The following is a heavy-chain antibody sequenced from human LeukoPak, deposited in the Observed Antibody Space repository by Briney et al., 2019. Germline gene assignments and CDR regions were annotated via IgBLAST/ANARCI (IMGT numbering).Heavy chain of an antibody. V-gene: IGHV4-31*03. J-gene: IGHJ4*02. CDR2: FYYSGNT. D-gene: IGHD5-12*01. Sequence: SETLSLTCTVSGGSVSSGSYYWSWIRQPPGKGLEWIGYFYYSGNTYYNPSLKSRVTISVDTSKNQFSLKLSSVTAADTAVYYCASLTESGYDFFWNYWGQGTLATVSS. CDR1: GGSVSSGSYY. CDR3: ASLTESGYDFFWNY.